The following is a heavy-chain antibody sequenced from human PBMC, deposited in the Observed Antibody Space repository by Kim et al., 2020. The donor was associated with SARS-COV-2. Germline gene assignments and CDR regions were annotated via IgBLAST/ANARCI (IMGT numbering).Heavy chain of an antibody. D-gene: IGHD5-12*01. CDR3: VKGSYIVAPEGFDY. V-gene: IGHV3-64D*09. CDR2: ISSNGGST. CDR1: GFTFSSYA. J-gene: IGHJ4*02. Sequence: GGSLRLSCSASGFTFSSYAMHWVRQAPGKGLEYVSAISSNGGSTYYADSVKGRFTISRDNSKNTLYLQMSSLRAEDTAVYYCVKGSYIVAPEGFDYWGQGTLVTVSS.